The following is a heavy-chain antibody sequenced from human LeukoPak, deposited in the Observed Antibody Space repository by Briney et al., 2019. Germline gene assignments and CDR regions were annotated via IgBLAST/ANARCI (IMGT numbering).Heavy chain of an antibody. CDR2: VSGSGGST. CDR1: GFTFSSYA. D-gene: IGHD4-17*01. J-gene: IGHJ4*02. CDR3: AAPGPDYGDYGGEYYFDF. Sequence: GGSLRLSCAASGFTFSSYAMSWVRQAPGKGLEWVSTVSGSGGSTYYADSVKGRFTISRDNSKNTLYLQMNRLRSEDTAVYYCAAPGPDYGDYGGEYYFDFWGQGTLVTVSS. V-gene: IGHV3-23*01.